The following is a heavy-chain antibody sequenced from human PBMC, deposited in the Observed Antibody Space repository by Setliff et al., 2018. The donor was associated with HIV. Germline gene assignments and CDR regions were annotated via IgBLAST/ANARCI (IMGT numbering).Heavy chain of an antibody. CDR3: ASLDGSESPYIYYYYMDV. V-gene: IGHV4-34*01. CDR2: INYRGNT. CDR1: RFTFSDFS. J-gene: IGHJ6*03. Sequence: GSLRLSCASSRFTFSDFSMNWVRQAPGKGLEWIGSINYRGNTYYNPSLKRRAAISVDTSKNQISLKLSSVTAADTAVYYCASLDGSESPYIYYYYMDVWGEGTAVTVSS. D-gene: IGHD3-10*01.